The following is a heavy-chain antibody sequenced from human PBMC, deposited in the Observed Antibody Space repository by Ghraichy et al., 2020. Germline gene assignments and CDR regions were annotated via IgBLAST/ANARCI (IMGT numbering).Heavy chain of an antibody. V-gene: IGHV4-34*01. Sequence: SETLSLTCAVYGGSFSGYYWSWIRQPPGKGLEWIGEINHSGSTNYNPSLKSRVTISVDTSKNQFSLKLSSVTAADTAVYYCARGPCGGGGDCYYNWFDPWGQGTLVTVSS. J-gene: IGHJ5*02. D-gene: IGHD2-21*02. CDR1: GGSFSGYY. CDR2: INHSGST. CDR3: ARGPCGGGGDCYYNWFDP.